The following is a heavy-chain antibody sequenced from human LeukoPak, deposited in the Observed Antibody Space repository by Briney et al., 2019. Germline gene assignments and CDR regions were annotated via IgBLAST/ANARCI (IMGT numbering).Heavy chain of an antibody. CDR3: ARGGGGDFSGNDAFDI. D-gene: IGHD2-21*02. CDR2: INSDGSST. J-gene: IGHJ3*02. CDR1: GFTFSSYL. Sequence: PGGSLRLSCAASGFTFSSYLMHWVRQAPGKGLVCVSRINSDGSSTRYADSVKGRFTISRDNAKNTLYLQMNSLRAEDTAVYYCARGGGGDFSGNDAFDIWGQGTMVTVSS. V-gene: IGHV3-74*01.